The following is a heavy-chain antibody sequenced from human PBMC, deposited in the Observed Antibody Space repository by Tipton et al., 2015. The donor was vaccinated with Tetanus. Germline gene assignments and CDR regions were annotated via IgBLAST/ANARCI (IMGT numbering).Heavy chain of an antibody. CDR1: GGSINSGGYF. Sequence: TLSLTCSVSGGSINSGGYFWNWIRQQPGKGPEWIGYIYYSGDTFYNPSLKSRVTMSLDTSTSQFSLELTSATAADTAVYYCAREHIRLIGEVIFRFFDLWGRGTLVTVSS. D-gene: IGHD3-3*02. V-gene: IGHV4-31*03. CDR3: AREHIRLIGEVIFRFFDL. CDR2: IYYSGDT. J-gene: IGHJ2*01.